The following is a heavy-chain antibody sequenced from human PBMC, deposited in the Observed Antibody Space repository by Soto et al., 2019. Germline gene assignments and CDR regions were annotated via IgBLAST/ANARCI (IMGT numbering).Heavy chain of an antibody. CDR2: ISNSGRT. Sequence: QVQLQESGPGLVKPSETLSLTCIVSGGSVTSDTYYWSWIRQPPGKGLEWIGYISNSGRTNYNPAYQSRVTMSLDTSKNQFSLRQFDVSVANRSVYYCARADVYKSSVFDPWGQGALVTVSS. CDR3: ARADVYKSSVFDP. CDR1: GGSVTSDTYY. V-gene: IGHV4-61*01. J-gene: IGHJ5*02. D-gene: IGHD1-1*01.